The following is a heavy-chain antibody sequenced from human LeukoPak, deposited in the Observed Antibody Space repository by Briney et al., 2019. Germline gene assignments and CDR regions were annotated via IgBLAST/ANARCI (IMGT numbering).Heavy chain of an antibody. CDR3: GGGGVLGVGAPLLYAFDI. V-gene: IGHV3-23*01. J-gene: IGHJ3*02. D-gene: IGHD1-26*01. Sequence: PGGSLRLSCAASGFTFSSSAMSWVRQAPGKGLEWVSNISGSGSGGSTYYADSVKGRFTISRDNSKNTLYLQMNSLRAEDTAVCYCGGGGVLGVGAPLLYAFDIWGQGTMVTVSS. CDR2: ISGSGSGGST. CDR1: GFTFSSSA.